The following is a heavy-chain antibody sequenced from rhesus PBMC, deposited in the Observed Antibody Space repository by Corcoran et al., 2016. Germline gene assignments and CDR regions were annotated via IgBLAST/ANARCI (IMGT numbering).Heavy chain of an antibody. D-gene: IGHD1-44*02. CDR2: ISYTGKTI. CDR3: AGAGAVIYGLDS. Sequence: EVQLGESGGGLVQPGGSLRLPCAASGFTYRSYDMSWVRQAQGKGLEWVLYISYTGKTISYADPVKGRFPISRDNARNSLSLQVSGLRAADTAVYYCAGAGAVIYGLDSWGQGVVVTVSS. CDR1: GFTYRSYD. J-gene: IGHJ6*01. V-gene: IGHV3-136*01.